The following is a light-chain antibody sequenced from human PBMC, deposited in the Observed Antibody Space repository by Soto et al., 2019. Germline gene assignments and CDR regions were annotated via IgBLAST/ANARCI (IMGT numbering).Light chain of an antibody. CDR3: QQSYNWPRT. CDR2: SVS. J-gene: IGKJ1*01. V-gene: IGKV3-15*01. CDR1: QSVTSK. Sequence: RVRTQSPATLSVSPGQRATLSCRASQSVTSKLAWYQQKPGQPPRLLIYSVSARVTGVPARFSGSGSGTEFTLTVNSLQSEDFAVYYCQQSYNWPRTFGQGTKAELK.